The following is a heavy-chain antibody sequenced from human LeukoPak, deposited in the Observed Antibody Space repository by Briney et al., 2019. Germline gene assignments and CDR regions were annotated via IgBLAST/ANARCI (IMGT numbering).Heavy chain of an antibody. J-gene: IGHJ6*03. Sequence: PSETLSLTCTVSGGSISSSSYYWGWIRQPRGKGLEWIGSIYYSGSTYYNPSLKSRVTISVDTSKNQFSLKLSSVTAADTAVYYCARVPLVATGRYYYYYMDVWGKGTTVTISS. CDR1: GGSISSSSYY. V-gene: IGHV4-39*01. CDR3: ARVPLVATGRYYYYYMDV. CDR2: IYYSGST. D-gene: IGHD5-12*01.